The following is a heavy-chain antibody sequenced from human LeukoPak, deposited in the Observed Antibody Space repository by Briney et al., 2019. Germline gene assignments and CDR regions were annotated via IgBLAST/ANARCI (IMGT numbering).Heavy chain of an antibody. V-gene: IGHV3-49*03. Sequence: PGGSLRLSCTASGFTFGDYAMSWFRQAPGKGLEWVGFIRSKAYGGTTEYAASVKGRFTISRDDSKSIAYLQMNSLKTEDTAVYYCTREFQGNGFDYWGQGTLVTVSS. CDR2: IRSKAYGGTT. J-gene: IGHJ4*02. CDR3: TREFQGNGFDY. D-gene: IGHD2-8*01. CDR1: GFTFGDYA.